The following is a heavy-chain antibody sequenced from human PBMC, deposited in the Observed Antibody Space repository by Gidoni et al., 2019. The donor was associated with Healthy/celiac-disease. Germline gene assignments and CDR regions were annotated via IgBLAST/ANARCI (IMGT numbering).Heavy chain of an antibody. CDR3: ASLAGFYSSSYYYGMDV. J-gene: IGHJ6*02. V-gene: IGHV4-34*01. CDR2: SGST. D-gene: IGHD6-6*01. Sequence: SGSTNYNPSLKSRVTISVDTSKNQFSLKLSSVTAADTAVYYCASLAGFYSSSYYYGMDVWGQGTTVTVSS.